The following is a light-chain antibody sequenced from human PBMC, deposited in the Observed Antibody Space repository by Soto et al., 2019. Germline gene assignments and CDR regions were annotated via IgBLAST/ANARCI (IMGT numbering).Light chain of an antibody. Sequence: DTVLTQSPATLSLSPGERATLSCRASQSVSSYLAWYQQKPGQAPRLLIYDASNRATGIPARFSGSGSGTDFTLTISSLEPEDFAVYYCQQRSNWPSWTFGQGTKVEIK. CDR2: DAS. CDR3: QQRSNWPSWT. J-gene: IGKJ1*01. V-gene: IGKV3-11*01. CDR1: QSVSSY.